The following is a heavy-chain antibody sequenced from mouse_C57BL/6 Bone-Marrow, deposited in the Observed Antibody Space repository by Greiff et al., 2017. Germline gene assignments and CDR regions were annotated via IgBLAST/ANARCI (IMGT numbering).Heavy chain of an antibody. CDR3: AGVTTRYAMDY. CDR2: IDPSDSYT. D-gene: IGHD2-2*01. CDR1: GYTFTSYW. Sequence: VQLQQPGAELVMPGASVKLSCKASGYTFTSYWMHWVKQRPGQGLEWIGEIDPSDSYTNYNQKVKGKSTLTVDKSSSTAYMQLSSLTSEDSAVYYCAGVTTRYAMDYWGQGTSVTVSS. V-gene: IGHV1-69*01. J-gene: IGHJ4*01.